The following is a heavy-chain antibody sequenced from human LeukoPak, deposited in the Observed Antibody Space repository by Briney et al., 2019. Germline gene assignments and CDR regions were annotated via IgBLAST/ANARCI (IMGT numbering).Heavy chain of an antibody. D-gene: IGHD3-16*01. V-gene: IGHV4-59*08. J-gene: IGHJ4*02. CDR1: GASISSYY. CDR2: IYYSGSN. CDR3: SRQNAPSFGGLYD. Sequence: SETLSLTCTVSGASISSYYWSWIRQPPGKGLEWIGYIYYSGSNKYSPSLKSRVTILVDTSKTQFSLKLSSVTGADMAVYMCSRQNAPSFGGLYDWGREMLVTV.